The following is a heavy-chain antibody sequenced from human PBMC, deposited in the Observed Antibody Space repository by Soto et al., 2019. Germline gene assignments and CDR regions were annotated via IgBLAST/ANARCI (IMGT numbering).Heavy chain of an antibody. CDR1: GGSISSYY. Sequence: QVQLQESGPGLVKPSETLSLTCTVSGGSISSYYWSWIRQPPGKGLEWIGYIYYSGSTNYNPSLKSRVTLSVDTSNNQFSLKLSSVTATDTAVYYCARRWGAAFDYWGQGTLVTVSS. J-gene: IGHJ4*02. CDR2: IYYSGST. CDR3: ARRWGAAFDY. D-gene: IGHD1-26*01. V-gene: IGHV4-59*08.